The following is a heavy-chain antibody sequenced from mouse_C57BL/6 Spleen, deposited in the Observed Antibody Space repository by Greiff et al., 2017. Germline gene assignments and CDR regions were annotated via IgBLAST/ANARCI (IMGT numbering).Heavy chain of an antibody. CDR2: IWGGGST. Sequence: VQLQQSGPGLVAPSQSLSITCTVSGFSLTSYGVAWVRQPPGKGLEWLGVIWGGGSTNYNSALMSRLSISKDNSKSQVFLKMNSRQTDDTAMYYCAKRTGDAMDYWGQGTSVTVSA. CDR3: AKRTGDAMDY. J-gene: IGHJ4*01. V-gene: IGHV2-9*01. CDR1: GFSLTSYG. D-gene: IGHD4-1*01.